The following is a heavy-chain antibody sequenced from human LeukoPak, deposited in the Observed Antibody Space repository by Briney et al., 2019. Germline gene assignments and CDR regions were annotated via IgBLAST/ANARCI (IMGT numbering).Heavy chain of an antibody. V-gene: IGHV1-69*01. D-gene: IGHD6-19*01. CDR1: GGTFSHYA. CDR2: IIPIFGKT. CDR3: ARPYRSGWQRQPFDY. J-gene: IGHJ4*02. Sequence: GASVKVSCKASGGTFSHYAISWVRQAPGQRLEWMGGIIPIFGKTNYAQMFQGRVTITADASTSTAYMELSSLRSEDTAVYYCARPYRSGWQRQPFDYWGQGTLVTVSS.